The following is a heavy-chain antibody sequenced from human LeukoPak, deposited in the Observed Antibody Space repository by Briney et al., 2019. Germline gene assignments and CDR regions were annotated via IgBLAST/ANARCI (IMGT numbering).Heavy chain of an antibody. CDR2: IWYDGSNK. J-gene: IGHJ6*02. CDR3: ARDKAGMDV. CDR1: GFTFSSYG. V-gene: IGHV3-33*01. Sequence: GRSLRLSCAASGFTFSSYGMHWVRQAPGKGLEWVAVIWYDGSNKYYADSVKGRSTISRDNSKNTLYLQMNSLRAEDTAVYYCARDKAGMDVWGQGTTVTVSS.